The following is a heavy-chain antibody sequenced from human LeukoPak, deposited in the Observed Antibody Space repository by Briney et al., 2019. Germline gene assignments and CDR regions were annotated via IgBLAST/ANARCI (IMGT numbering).Heavy chain of an antibody. V-gene: IGHV3-9*01. CDR3: AKDIAGIAVAGVN. CDR1: GFTFSSYA. Sequence: GGSLRLSCAASGFTFSSYAMSWVRQAPGKGLEWVSGISWNSGSIGYADSVKGRFTISRDNAKNSLYLQMNSLRAEDTALYYCAKDIAGIAVAGVNWGQGTLVTVSS. D-gene: IGHD6-19*01. J-gene: IGHJ4*02. CDR2: ISWNSGSI.